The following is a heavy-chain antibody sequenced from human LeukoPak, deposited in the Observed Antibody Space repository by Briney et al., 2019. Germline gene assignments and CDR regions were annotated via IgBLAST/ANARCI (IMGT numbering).Heavy chain of an antibody. J-gene: IGHJ5*02. V-gene: IGHV4-59*08. D-gene: IGHD3-16*01. CDR1: GASVSSYY. Sequence: SETLSLTCTVSGASVSSYYWSWIRQPPGKGLEWIGYIYYSGTTNYNPSLKSRVTISVDTSKNQFSLKLTSVTAADTAVYYCAVRLGDHSTWFDPWGQGTLVTVSS. CDR2: IYYSGTT. CDR3: AVRLGDHSTWFDP.